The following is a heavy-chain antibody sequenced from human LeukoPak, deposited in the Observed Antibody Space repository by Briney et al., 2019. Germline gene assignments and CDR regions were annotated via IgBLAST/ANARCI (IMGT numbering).Heavy chain of an antibody. CDR2: IYSGGST. CDR1: EFSVGSNY. D-gene: IGHD3-22*01. CDR3: AKARTSSGYYSHFDY. J-gene: IGHJ4*02. Sequence: PGGSLRLSCAASEFSVGSNYMTWVRQAPGKGLEWVSLIYSGGSTYYADSVKGRFTISRDNSKNTLYLQMNSLRAEDTAVYYCAKARTSSGYYSHFDYWGQGTLVTVSS. V-gene: IGHV3-66*01.